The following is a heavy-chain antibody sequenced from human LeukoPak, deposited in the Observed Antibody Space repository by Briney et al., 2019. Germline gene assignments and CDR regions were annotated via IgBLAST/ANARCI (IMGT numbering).Heavy chain of an antibody. CDR2: ISGSGGDT. V-gene: IGHV3-23*01. CDR1: GFTFSSYA. CDR3: AKGSRGSYPR. D-gene: IGHD3-16*02. Sequence: GGSLRLSCAASGFTFSSYAMTWVRQAPGKGLEWVSSISGSGGDTYYADSVKGRFTISRDNSKNTLYLQMNNLRAEDTALYYCAKGSRGSYPRWGQGTLVTVSS. J-gene: IGHJ4*02.